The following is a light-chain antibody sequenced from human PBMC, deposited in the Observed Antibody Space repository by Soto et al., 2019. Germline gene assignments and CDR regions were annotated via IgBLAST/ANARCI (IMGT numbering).Light chain of an antibody. V-gene: IGLV2-14*01. CDR1: SSDVGGYNY. J-gene: IGLJ3*02. CDR3: SSYRSSSINWV. Sequence: QSVLTQPASVSGSPGQSITISCTGTSSDVGGYNYVSWYQQHPGKAPKLIIYEVSNRPSGVSNRFSGSKSGNTASLTISGLRAEDEADYYCSSYRSSSINWVFGGGTQLTV. CDR2: EVS.